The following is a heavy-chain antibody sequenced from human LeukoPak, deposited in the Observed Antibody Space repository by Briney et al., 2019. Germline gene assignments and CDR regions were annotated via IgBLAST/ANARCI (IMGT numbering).Heavy chain of an antibody. CDR2: IHYTGNT. Sequence: PSETLSLTCTVSNGSIKFVSYYWSWIRQPPGKGLEWLGYIHYTGNTIYNPSLKSRVTISMDTAKNQFSLKVSSVTAADTAVYYCARDGAGMTGTGPDYWGQGILATVSS. J-gene: IGHJ4*02. CDR1: NGSIKFVSYY. CDR3: ARDGAGMTGTGPDY. D-gene: IGHD3-9*01. V-gene: IGHV4-61*01.